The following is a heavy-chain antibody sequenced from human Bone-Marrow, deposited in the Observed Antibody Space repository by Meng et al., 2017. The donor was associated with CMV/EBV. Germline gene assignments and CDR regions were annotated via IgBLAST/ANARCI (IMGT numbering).Heavy chain of an antibody. CDR2: INPNSGGT. CDR3: AIPGGITMIVVPFDI. CDR1: GYTFTGYY. Sequence: ASVKVSCTASGYTFTGYYMHWVRQAPGQGLEWMGWINPNSGGTNYAQKFQGRVTMTRDTSISTAYMELSRLRSDDTAVYYCAIPGGITMIVVPFDIWGQGTMVTVSS. V-gene: IGHV1-2*02. D-gene: IGHD3-22*01. J-gene: IGHJ3*02.